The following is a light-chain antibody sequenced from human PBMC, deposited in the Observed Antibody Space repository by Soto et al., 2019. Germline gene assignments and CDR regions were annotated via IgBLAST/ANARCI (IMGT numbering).Light chain of an antibody. Sequence: DIHMTQSQSSLSAALGDRVTITFRASQSISSYLNWYQQKPGKAPKLLIYAASSLQSGVPSRFSGSGSGTDFTLTISSLQPEDFATYYCQQSYSTPTFGQGTMVDVK. J-gene: IGKJ1*01. CDR2: AAS. CDR3: QQSYSTPT. V-gene: IGKV1-39*01. CDR1: QSISSY.